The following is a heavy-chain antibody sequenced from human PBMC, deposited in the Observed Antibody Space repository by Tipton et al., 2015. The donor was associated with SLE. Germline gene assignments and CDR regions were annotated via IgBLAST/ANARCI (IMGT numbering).Heavy chain of an antibody. Sequence: SLRLSCTASGFNFGDYAMNWFRQAPGKGLEWVSYISSSGRTIYYADSVKGRFTISRDNANNSLFLQMNSLRAEDTAVYYCARDQGSEGFDPWGQGTLVTVSS. V-gene: IGHV3-48*03. CDR3: ARDQGSEGFDP. CDR2: ISSSGRTI. J-gene: IGHJ5*02. CDR1: GFNFGDYA. D-gene: IGHD1-26*01.